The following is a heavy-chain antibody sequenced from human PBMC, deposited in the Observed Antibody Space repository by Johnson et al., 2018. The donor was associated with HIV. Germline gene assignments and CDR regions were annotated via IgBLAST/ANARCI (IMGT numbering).Heavy chain of an antibody. Sequence: VQLVESGGSVVRPGGSLRLCCAASGFTFDDYGMSWVRQAPGKGLEWVSGINWNGGSTGYADSVKGRFTISRENAKNSLYLQMNSLRAGDTAVYYCARDGRTGPYAFDIWGQGTMVTVSS. D-gene: IGHD7-27*01. CDR2: INWNGGST. V-gene: IGHV3-20*04. J-gene: IGHJ3*02. CDR1: GFTFDDYG. CDR3: ARDGRTGPYAFDI.